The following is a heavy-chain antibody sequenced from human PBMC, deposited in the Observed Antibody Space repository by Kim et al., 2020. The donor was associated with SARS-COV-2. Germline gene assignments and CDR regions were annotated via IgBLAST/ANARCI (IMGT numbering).Heavy chain of an antibody. Sequence: SETLSLTCTVSGGSLSTGSYFWSWIRQPPGKGLEWIAYIYYSGSTDYNPSLKSRVTISVDTSKNQFSLQLYSVTAADTAVYYCARGDGYSLDFDYWGQVTLVTVSS. CDR3: ARGDGYSLDFDY. V-gene: IGHV4-61*01. J-gene: IGHJ4*02. D-gene: IGHD2-15*01. CDR1: GGSLSTGSYF. CDR2: IYYSGST.